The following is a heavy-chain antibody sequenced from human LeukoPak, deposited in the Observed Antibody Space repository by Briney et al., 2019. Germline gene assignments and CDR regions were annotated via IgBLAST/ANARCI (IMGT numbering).Heavy chain of an antibody. Sequence: GESLKISGKGSGYSFTSYWIGWVRQMPGKGLEWMGIIYPGDSDTRYSPFFQGQVTISADKSISTAYLQWSSLKASDTAMYYCARHLSPTRRDGYKSPLDYWGQGTLVTVSS. CDR3: ARHLSPTRRDGYKSPLDY. V-gene: IGHV5-51*01. CDR2: IYPGDSDT. CDR1: GYSFTSYW. J-gene: IGHJ4*02. D-gene: IGHD5-24*01.